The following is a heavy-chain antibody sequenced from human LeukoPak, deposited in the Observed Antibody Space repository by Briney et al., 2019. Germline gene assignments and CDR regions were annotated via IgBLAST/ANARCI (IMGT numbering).Heavy chain of an antibody. V-gene: IGHV4-39*01. J-gene: IGHJ4*02. CDR3: TSQYYDILTGYPYYFDY. CDR1: GGSITNTSYY. CDR2: IYYSGST. D-gene: IGHD3-9*01. Sequence: PSETLSLTCSVSGGSITNTSYYWGWIRQPPGKGLEWIGAIYYSGSTYFNPSLRSRVTMSVDTSETQFFLKLTSVTAAATAVYYCTSQYYDILTGYPYYFDYWGQGTLVSVSS.